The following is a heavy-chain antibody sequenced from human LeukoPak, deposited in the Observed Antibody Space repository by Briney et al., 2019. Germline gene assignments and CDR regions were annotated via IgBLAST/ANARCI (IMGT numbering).Heavy chain of an antibody. D-gene: IGHD3-22*01. V-gene: IGHV3-23*01. CDR3: ARGSYYYDSSGYYAPSYYYGMDV. CDR2: VSGDGANT. J-gene: IGHJ6*02. CDR1: GFIFSNYA. Sequence: GGSLRLSCAASGFIFSNYAMSWVRQAPGKGLEWVSAVSGDGANTYYTDSVKGRFTISKDNSKSTLSLQMNSLRAEDTAVYYCARGSYYYDSSGYYAPSYYYGMDVWGQGTTVTVSS.